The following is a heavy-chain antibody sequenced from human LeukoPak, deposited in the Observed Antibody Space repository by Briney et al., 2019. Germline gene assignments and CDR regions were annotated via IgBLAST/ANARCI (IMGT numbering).Heavy chain of an antibody. CDR2: IYYSGST. CDR1: GGAISSGGYY. Sequence: SETLSLTCTVSGGAISSGGYYWSWIRQHPGKGLEWIGYIYYSGSTYYNPSLKSRVTISVDTSKTQFPLKLSSVTAADTAVYYCARDHYYDSNWFDPWGQGTLVTVSS. J-gene: IGHJ5*02. CDR3: ARDHYYDSNWFDP. V-gene: IGHV4-31*03. D-gene: IGHD3-22*01.